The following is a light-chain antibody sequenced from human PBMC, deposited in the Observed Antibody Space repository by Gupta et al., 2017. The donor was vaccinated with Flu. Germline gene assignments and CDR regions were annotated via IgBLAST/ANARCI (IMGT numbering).Light chain of an antibody. J-gene: IGKJ4*01. CDR3: RQHNSYPLT. CDR1: QGIRND. V-gene: IGKV1-17*01. CDR2: TAS. Sequence: PSSLSASVGDRVTITCRSSQGIRNDLGWFQQRPGKAPKRLIYTASSLQSGVPSRFSGSGSGTEFTLTISSLHPDDFATYYCRQHNSYPLTFGGGTKVEIK.